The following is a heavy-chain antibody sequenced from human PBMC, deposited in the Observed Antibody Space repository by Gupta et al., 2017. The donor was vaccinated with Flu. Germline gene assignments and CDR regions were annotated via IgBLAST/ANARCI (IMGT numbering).Heavy chain of an antibody. CDR3: AKDQEYGDYFDY. Sequence: EVQLLESGGGLVQPGGSLRLSCAASGFTFTNYAMSWVRQAPGKGLECVSSISTSANTYYADSVKGRFTISRDNSENTLHLQMNSLRADDTAVYYWAKDQEYGDYFDYWGQGTLVTVSS. D-gene: IGHD4-17*01. CDR2: ISTSANT. CDR1: GFTFTNYA. V-gene: IGHV3-23*01. J-gene: IGHJ4*02.